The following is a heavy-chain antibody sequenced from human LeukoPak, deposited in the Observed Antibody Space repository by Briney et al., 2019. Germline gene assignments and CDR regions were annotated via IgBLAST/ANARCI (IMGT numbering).Heavy chain of an antibody. CDR3: ARWRRRYCSSTSCLDAFDI. CDR1: VFTFSRYW. V-gene: IGHV3-7*01. Sequence: GGSLRLSRAASVFTFSRYWMSWVREAPGKGLEGGANITQEGSEKYYVDSVKGRFTISRDNSKNALYLQMNSLRAEDTAVYDCARWRRRYCSSTSCLDAFDIWGQGTMVTV. D-gene: IGHD2-2*01. J-gene: IGHJ3*02. CDR2: ITQEGSEK.